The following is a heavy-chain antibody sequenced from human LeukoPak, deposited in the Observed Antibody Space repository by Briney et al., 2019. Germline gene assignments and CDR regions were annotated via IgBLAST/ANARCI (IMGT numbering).Heavy chain of an antibody. V-gene: IGHV3-15*01. J-gene: IGHJ4*02. CDR2: IKSKTDGGTT. CDR1: GFTFSNAW. Sequence: GGCLRLSCAASGFTFSNAWMSWVRQAPGKGLEWVGRIKSKTDGGTTDYAAPVKGRFTISRDDSKNTLYLQMNSLKTEDTAVYYCTVEFLLWWTVRDYWGQGTLVTVSS. CDR3: TVEFLLWWTVRDY. D-gene: IGHD3-10*01.